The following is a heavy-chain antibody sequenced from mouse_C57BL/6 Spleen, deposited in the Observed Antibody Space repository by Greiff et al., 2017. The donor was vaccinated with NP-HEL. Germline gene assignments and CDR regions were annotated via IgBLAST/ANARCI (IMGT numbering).Heavy chain of an antibody. J-gene: IGHJ4*01. Sequence: QVQLQQSGPELVRPGASVKISCKAPGYTFTSHWMQWVRQRPGQGIEWIGEIFPGSGSTSYNEKFKGKDTLTVDTSSSTAYMQLSSLTSEDSAVYFCADGYDDYYALDYWGQGTSVTVSS. V-gene: IGHV1-56*01. D-gene: IGHD2-2*01. CDR1: GYTFTSHW. CDR2: IFPGSGST. CDR3: ADGYDDYYALDY.